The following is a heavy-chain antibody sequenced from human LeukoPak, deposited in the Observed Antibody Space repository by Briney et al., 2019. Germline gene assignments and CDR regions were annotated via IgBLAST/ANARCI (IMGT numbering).Heavy chain of an antibody. CDR2: IWSDGNNY. Sequence: GRSLRHSCAASGFTFSNYGIHWVRQAPGKGLEWVSLIWSDGNNYFYGDSVKGRFTISRDNSKNTVYLQMNGLRDEDTAVYFCARDRGYCTGGSCYSTYFDYWGQGTLVTVSS. CDR1: GFTFSNYG. J-gene: IGHJ4*02. V-gene: IGHV3-33*01. CDR3: ARDRGYCTGGSCYSTYFDY. D-gene: IGHD2-15*01.